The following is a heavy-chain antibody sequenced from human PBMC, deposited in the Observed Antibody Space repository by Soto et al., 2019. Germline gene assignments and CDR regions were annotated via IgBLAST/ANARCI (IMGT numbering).Heavy chain of an antibody. Sequence: PXECLRLSCAASGFTFSSYSMHWVRQAPGKGLEWVAVISYDGSNKYYADSVKGRFTISRDNSKNTLYLQMNSLRAEDTAVYYCARDLKAGFGEYFGYYFDYWGRGTLVTVSS. CDR3: ARDLKAGFGEYFGYYFDY. D-gene: IGHD3-10*01. CDR1: GFTFSSYS. J-gene: IGHJ4*02. CDR2: ISYDGSNK. V-gene: IGHV3-30-3*01.